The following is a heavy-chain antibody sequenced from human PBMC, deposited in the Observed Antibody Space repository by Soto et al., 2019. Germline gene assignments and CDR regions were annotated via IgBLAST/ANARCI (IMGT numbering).Heavy chain of an antibody. CDR1: GYTFTSYG. V-gene: IGHV1-18*01. Sequence: ASVKVSCKASGYTFTSYGISWVRQAPGQGLEWMGWISAYNGNTNYAQKLQGRVTMTTDTSTSTADMELRSLRSDDTAVYYCAREGFGGYCSGGSCQSYYYMDVWGKGTTVTVSS. CDR2: ISAYNGNT. D-gene: IGHD2-15*01. J-gene: IGHJ6*03. CDR3: AREGFGGYCSGGSCQSYYYMDV.